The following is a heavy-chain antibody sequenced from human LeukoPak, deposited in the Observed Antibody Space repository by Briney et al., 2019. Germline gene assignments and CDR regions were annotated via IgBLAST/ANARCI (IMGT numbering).Heavy chain of an antibody. Sequence: GGSLRLSCAASGFTFSSYSMNWVRQAPGKGLEWVSSISSSSSYIYYADSVKGRFTISRDNAKNSLYLQMNSLRAEDTAVYYCARDSVAGHDFDYWGQGTLVTVSS. CDR2: ISSSSSYI. CDR1: GFTFSSYS. CDR3: ARDSVAGHDFDY. V-gene: IGHV3-21*01. D-gene: IGHD6-19*01. J-gene: IGHJ4*02.